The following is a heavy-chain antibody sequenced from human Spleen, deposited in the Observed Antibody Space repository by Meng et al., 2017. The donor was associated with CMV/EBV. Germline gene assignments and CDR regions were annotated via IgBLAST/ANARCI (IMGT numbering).Heavy chain of an antibody. CDR2: INHSGST. CDR1: GGSFSGYY. V-gene: IGHV4-34*01. CDR3: AREDYHWFDP. J-gene: IGHJ5*02. Sequence: QVQRQEWGAGLLKPSGTLSLTCAVYGGSFSGYYWSWIRQPPGKGLEWIGEINHSGSTNYNPSLKSRVTISVDTSKNQFSLKLSSVTAADTAVYYCAREDYHWFDPWGQGTLVTVSS. D-gene: IGHD4-11*01.